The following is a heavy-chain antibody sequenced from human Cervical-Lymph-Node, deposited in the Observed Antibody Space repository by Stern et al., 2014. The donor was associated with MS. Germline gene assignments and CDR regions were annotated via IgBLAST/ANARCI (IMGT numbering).Heavy chain of an antibody. D-gene: IGHD1-26*01. J-gene: IGHJ4*02. Sequence: QVQLVQSGAEVKKPGSSVKVSCKASGDTFSSYDINWVRQVPGQGLEWMGGITPVFGTTNYAQKFQGRVTITADKSTNTAYMELMTLRSEDTAVYYCARGGGLVGYFDYWGQGTLVSVSS. CDR2: ITPVFGTT. CDR1: GDTFSSYD. CDR3: ARGGGLVGYFDY. V-gene: IGHV1-69*06.